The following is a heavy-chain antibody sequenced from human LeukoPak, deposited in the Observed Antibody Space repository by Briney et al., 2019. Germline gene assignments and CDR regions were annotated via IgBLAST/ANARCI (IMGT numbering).Heavy chain of an antibody. V-gene: IGHV1-58*02. D-gene: IGHD1-26*01. CDR1: GFTFTNSA. J-gene: IGHJ4*02. CDR3: AALGAPELQDY. Sequence: SVKVSCKASGFTFTNSAMQWVRPARGKRLAWIGWIVVGSGNTNYAQKFQERVTITRDMSTSTAYMELSSLRSEDTAVYYCAALGAPELQDYWGQGTLVTVSS. CDR2: IVVGSGNT.